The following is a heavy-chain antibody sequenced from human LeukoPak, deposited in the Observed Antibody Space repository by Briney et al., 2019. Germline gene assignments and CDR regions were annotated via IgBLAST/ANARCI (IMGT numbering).Heavy chain of an antibody. Sequence: SGPALVKPTQTLTLTCTFSGFSLSTSGMFVSWIRQPPGKALEWLARIDWDDDKYYSTSLKTRLTISKDTSKNQVVLTMTNMDPVDTATYYCARSPIQLWLHYFDYWGQGTLVTVSS. CDR2: IDWDDDK. D-gene: IGHD5-18*01. J-gene: IGHJ4*02. V-gene: IGHV2-70*11. CDR3: ARSPIQLWLHYFDY. CDR1: GFSLSTSGMF.